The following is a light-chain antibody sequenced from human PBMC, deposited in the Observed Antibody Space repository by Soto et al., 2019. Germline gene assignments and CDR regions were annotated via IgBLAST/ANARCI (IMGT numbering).Light chain of an antibody. CDR1: SSDVGSYDY. CDR3: SSYTSSSSPALYV. CDR2: NVS. Sequence: QSALIQPPSVSGSPGQSVTISCTGTSSDVGSYDYVSWYQQHPGTVPKPMIYNVSTQPSGVSDRFSGSKSGNTASLTISGLQAEDEADYYCSSYTSSSSPALYVFGTGTKVTVL. V-gene: IGLV2-18*02. J-gene: IGLJ1*01.